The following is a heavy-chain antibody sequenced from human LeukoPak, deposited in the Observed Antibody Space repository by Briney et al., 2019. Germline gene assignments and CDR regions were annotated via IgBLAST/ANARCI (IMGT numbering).Heavy chain of an antibody. Sequence: SETLSLTCAVYGGSFSGYYWSWIRQPPGKGLELIGEINHSGSTNYNPSLKSRVTISVDTSKNQFSLKLSSVTAADTAVYYCARGRGVRGVIIRGSYYFDYWGQGTLVTVSS. D-gene: IGHD3-10*01. CDR2: INHSGST. V-gene: IGHV4-34*01. CDR3: ARGRGVRGVIIRGSYYFDY. J-gene: IGHJ4*02. CDR1: GGSFSGYY.